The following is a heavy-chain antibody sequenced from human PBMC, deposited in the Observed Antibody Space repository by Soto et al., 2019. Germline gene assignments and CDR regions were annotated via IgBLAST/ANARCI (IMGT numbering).Heavy chain of an antibody. CDR1: GFTFSSHS. CDR3: ASHPRDSSGYWYYFDY. J-gene: IGHJ4*02. V-gene: IGHV3-21*01. D-gene: IGHD3-22*01. Sequence: EVQLVESGGGLVKPGGSLRLSCAASGFTFSSHSMNWVRQAPGKGLEWVSSISSSITYIYYAASVKGRFTISRDNAKNSLNLQMNSLRAEDTAVYYCASHPRDSSGYWYYFDYWGQGTLVTVSS. CDR2: ISSSITYI.